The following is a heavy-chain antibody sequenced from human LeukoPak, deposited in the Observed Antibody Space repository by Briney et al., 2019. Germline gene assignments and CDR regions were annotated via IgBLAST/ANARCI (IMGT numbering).Heavy chain of an antibody. CDR1: GFTFSSYG. Sequence: PGGSLRLSCAASGFTFSSYGMHWVRQAPGKGLEWVAVISYDGSNKYYADSVKGRFTISRDNSKNTLYLQMNSLRAEDTAVYYCAKDSDPRSREYYFDYWGQGTLVTVSS. CDR3: AKDSDPRSREYYFDY. D-gene: IGHD2/OR15-2a*01. CDR2: ISYDGSNK. J-gene: IGHJ4*02. V-gene: IGHV3-30*18.